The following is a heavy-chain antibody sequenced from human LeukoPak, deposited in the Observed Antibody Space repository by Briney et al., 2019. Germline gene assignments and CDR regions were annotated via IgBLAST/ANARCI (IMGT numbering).Heavy chain of an antibody. CDR2: IYCSGST. CDR1: GGSISSYY. Sequence: PSETLSLTCTVSGGSISSYYWSWIRQPPGKGLEWIGYIYCSGSTNYNPSLKSRVTISVDTSKNQFSLKLSSATAADTAVYYCARRSSSGWYLDREGYYFDYWGQGTLVTVSS. CDR3: ARRSSSGWYLDREGYYFDY. V-gene: IGHV4-59*08. D-gene: IGHD6-19*01. J-gene: IGHJ4*02.